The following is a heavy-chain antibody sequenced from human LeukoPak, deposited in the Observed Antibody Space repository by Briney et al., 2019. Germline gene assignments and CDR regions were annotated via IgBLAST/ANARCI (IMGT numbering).Heavy chain of an antibody. J-gene: IGHJ4*02. D-gene: IGHD3-3*01. CDR2: IYSGGST. Sequence: GGSLRLSCAASGFTVSSNYMSWVRQAPEKGLEWVSVIYSGGSTYYADSAKGRFTISRDNSKNTLYLQMNNLRAEDTAVYYCAKSYAYDFWSSFDYWGQGTLVTVSS. CDR3: AKSYAYDFWSSFDY. V-gene: IGHV3-53*01. CDR1: GFTVSSNY.